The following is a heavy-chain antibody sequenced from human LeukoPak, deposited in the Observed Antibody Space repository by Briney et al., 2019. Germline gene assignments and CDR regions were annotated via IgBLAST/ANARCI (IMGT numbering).Heavy chain of an antibody. CDR2: IYTSGST. CDR1: GGSISSGSYY. CDR3: ATGEGQWGEYFQL. Sequence: PSETLSLTCTVSGGSISSGSYYWCWIRQPAGKGLEWIGRIYTSGSTNYNPSLKSRVTISVDTSKNQFSLKLSSVTAADTAVYYCATGEGQWGEYFQLWGQGTMVTVSS. J-gene: IGHJ1*01. D-gene: IGHD3-10*01. V-gene: IGHV4-61*02.